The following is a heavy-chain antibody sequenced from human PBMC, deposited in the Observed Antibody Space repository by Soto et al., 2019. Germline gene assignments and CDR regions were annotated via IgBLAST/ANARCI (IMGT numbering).Heavy chain of an antibody. J-gene: IGHJ4*02. V-gene: IGHV1-8*01. Sequence: ASVKVSCKASGYTLTSYDINWVRQATGQGFEYLGWMNPNSGNTGYVKKFQGRVTITADKSTGTAYMELNRLRSEDTAVYYCVRDSPIGSTFSGYDGIDYWGQGTLVTVSS. CDR2: MNPNSGNT. CDR1: GYTLTSYD. CDR3: VRDSPIGSTFSGYDGIDY. D-gene: IGHD5-12*01.